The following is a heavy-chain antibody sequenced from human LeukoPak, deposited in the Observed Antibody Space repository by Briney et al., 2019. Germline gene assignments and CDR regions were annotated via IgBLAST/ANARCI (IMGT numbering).Heavy chain of an antibody. CDR3: ARGEQTDY. CDR1: GYTFTTYD. Sequence: ASVKVSCKASGYTFTTYDINWVRQATGQGLEWMGWMNSNSGNTGYGQKFQGRVTLTRNTFISTAYMELSSLRPEDTAVYYCARGEQTDYWGQGTLVTVSS. D-gene: IGHD6-13*01. V-gene: IGHV1-8*01. CDR2: MNSNSGNT. J-gene: IGHJ4*02.